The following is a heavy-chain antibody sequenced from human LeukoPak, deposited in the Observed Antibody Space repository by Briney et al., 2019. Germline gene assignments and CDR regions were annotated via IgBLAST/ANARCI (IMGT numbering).Heavy chain of an antibody. Sequence: AETLSLTCTVSGVSISSYYLSWVRQPPGKGLEWIGFVYYTGSTNYTPSLKRGVTISIDTSKNQFSLKLRSVTAADTAVYYCARISSSNWYSERGPFDVWGQGTMVTVSS. J-gene: IGHJ3*01. D-gene: IGHD6-13*01. V-gene: IGHV4-59*01. CDR1: GVSISSYY. CDR2: VYYTGST. CDR3: ARISSSNWYSERGPFDV.